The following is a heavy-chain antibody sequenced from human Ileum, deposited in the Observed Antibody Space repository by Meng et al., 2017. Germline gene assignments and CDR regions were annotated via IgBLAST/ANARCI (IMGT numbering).Heavy chain of an antibody. J-gene: IGHJ4*03. Sequence: QGQLRGSSPRLVRPSGTLSLTCPGSGGSVSSRSHYWNWIRQTPGKRLEWIGYIYSTGIIDYNPSLKNRVTILLDTSMNQFSLKLTSVTAADTAFYFCARGYSSGEGYFDQWGQGTLVTVSS. CDR3: ARGYSSGEGYFDQ. V-gene: IGHV4-61*01. CDR1: GGSVSSRSHY. D-gene: IGHD2-15*01. CDR2: IYSTGII.